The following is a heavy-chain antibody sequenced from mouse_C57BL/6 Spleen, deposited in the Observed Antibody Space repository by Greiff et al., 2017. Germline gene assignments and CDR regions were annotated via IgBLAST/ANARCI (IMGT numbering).Heavy chain of an antibody. CDR1: GFTFSDYG. Sequence: EVQLQQSGGGLVKPGGSLKLSCAASGFTFSDYGMHWVRQAPEKGLEWVAYISSGSSTIYYADTVKGRFTISRDNAKNTLFLQMTSLRSEDTAMYYCASSYDYASAWFAYWGQGTLVTVSA. V-gene: IGHV5-17*01. CDR3: ASSYDYASAWFAY. CDR2: ISSGSSTI. J-gene: IGHJ3*01. D-gene: IGHD2-4*01.